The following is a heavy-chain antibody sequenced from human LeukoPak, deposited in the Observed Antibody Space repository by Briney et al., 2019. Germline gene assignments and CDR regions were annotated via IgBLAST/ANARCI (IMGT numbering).Heavy chain of an antibody. J-gene: IGHJ4*02. CDR2: IYYSGST. V-gene: IGHV4-59*01. CDR1: GGSISSYY. CDR3: AKVRRQNYYDFWSGYVPPDYFDY. D-gene: IGHD3-3*01. Sequence: SETLSLTCTVSGGSISSYYWSWIRQPPGKGLEWIGYIYYSGSTNYNPSLKSRVTISVDTSKNQFSLKLSSVTAADTAVYYCAKVRRQNYYDFWSGYVPPDYFDYWGQGTLVTVSS.